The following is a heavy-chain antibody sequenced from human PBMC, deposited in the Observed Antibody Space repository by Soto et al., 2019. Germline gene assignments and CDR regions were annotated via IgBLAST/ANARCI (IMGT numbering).Heavy chain of an antibody. D-gene: IGHD2-2*01. J-gene: IGHJ6*03. Sequence: QVQLQQWGAGLLKPSETLSLTCAVYGGSFSGYYWSWIRQPPGKGLEWIGEINHSGSTNYNPSLKSRVTISVDTSKNQFALKLSSVTAADTAVYYCARGSGGCSSTSCAPYYYYMDVWGKVTTVTVSS. CDR2: INHSGST. CDR1: GGSFSGYY. CDR3: ARGSGGCSSTSCAPYYYYMDV. V-gene: IGHV4-34*01.